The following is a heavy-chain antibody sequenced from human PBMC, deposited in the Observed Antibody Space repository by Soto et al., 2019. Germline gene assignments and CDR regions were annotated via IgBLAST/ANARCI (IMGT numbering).Heavy chain of an antibody. J-gene: IGHJ6*02. Sequence: QVQLVQSGGEVKKPGASVKVSCKTSGYSFTTYGISWVRQAPGQGLEWMGWISAYNGNKNYAQKLQGRVTMTTDTSTSTAYMELRSLRSDDTAVYYCAREGPAPYYYYGMDVWGQGTPVTVSS. CDR1: GYSFTTYG. CDR2: ISAYNGNK. V-gene: IGHV1-18*01. CDR3: AREGPAPYYYYGMDV.